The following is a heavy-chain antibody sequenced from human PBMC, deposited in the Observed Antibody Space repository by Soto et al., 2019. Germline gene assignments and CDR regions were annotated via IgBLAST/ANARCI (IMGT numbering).Heavy chain of an antibody. Sequence: GGSLRLSCAASGFTFSSYSLNWVRQAPGKGLEWVSYITSSGTTVYYADSVRGRFTISRDNAKNSLYLQMDSLRDDDTAVYYCARGSSNWAYYFDFWGQGTLVTVSS. CDR1: GFTFSSYS. V-gene: IGHV3-48*02. CDR2: ITSSGTTV. J-gene: IGHJ4*02. CDR3: ARGSSNWAYYFDF. D-gene: IGHD6-13*01.